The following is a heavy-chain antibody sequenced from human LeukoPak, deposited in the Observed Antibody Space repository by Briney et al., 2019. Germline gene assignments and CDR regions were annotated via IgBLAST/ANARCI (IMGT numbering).Heavy chain of an antibody. J-gene: IGHJ4*02. CDR2: INPNSGGT. CDR1: GYTFTGYY. CDR3: ARDGAAAVSTFDY. D-gene: IGHD6-13*01. V-gene: IGHV1-2*02. Sequence: GASVKVSCKASGYTFTGYYMHWVRQAPGQGLEWMGWINPNSGGTNYALKFQGRVTMTRDTSTSTVYMELSSLRSEDTAVYYCARDGAAAVSTFDYWGQGTLVTVSS.